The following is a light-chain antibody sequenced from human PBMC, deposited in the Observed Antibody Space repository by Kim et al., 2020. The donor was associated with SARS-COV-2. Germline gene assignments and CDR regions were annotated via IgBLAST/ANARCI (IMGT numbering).Light chain of an antibody. V-gene: IGKV1-5*03. CDR2: KAS. J-gene: IGKJ1*01. Sequence: SVEDRVTITCRASQTISSWLAWYQQKPGKAPKVLIYKASILESVVPSRFSGSGSGTEFTLTISSLQPDDFATYYCQQYNSNSPAWTFGQGTKLEI. CDR3: QQYNSNSPAWT. CDR1: QTISSW.